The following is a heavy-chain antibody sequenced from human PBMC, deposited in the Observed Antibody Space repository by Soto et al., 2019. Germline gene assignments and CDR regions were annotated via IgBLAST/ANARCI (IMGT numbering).Heavy chain of an antibody. CDR2: IKEDGSEK. J-gene: IGHJ4*02. CDR1: GFTFSNYW. V-gene: IGHV3-7*01. D-gene: IGHD2-15*01. Sequence: GGSLRLSCAASGFTFSNYWMTWVRQAPGKGLEWVANIKEDGSEKHYVDSVKGRFTISRDNAKNSLYLQMNSLRVEDTAVYFCSRDVVVGAKALNYWGQGALVTVSS. CDR3: SRDVVVGAKALNY.